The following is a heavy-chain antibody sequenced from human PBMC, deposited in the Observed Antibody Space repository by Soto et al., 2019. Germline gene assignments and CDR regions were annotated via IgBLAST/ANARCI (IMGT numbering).Heavy chain of an antibody. J-gene: IGHJ4*02. CDR1: GYSITTGYY. V-gene: IGHV4-38-2*02. Sequence: SETLSLTCSVSGYSITTGYYWGWIRQPPGKGLEWIGSIYHSGTTYYNPSLKSRVTISVDTSKNQFSLNLSSVTAADTAVYYCARGGYGDYVPYWGQGTLVTVSS. CDR3: ARGGYGDYVPY. CDR2: IYHSGTT. D-gene: IGHD4-17*01.